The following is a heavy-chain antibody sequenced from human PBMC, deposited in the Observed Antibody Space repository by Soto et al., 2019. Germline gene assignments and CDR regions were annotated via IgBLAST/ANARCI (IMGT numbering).Heavy chain of an antibody. Sequence: EVHLVESGGDLVQPGGSLRLSCAASGFIFTNYWMSWVRQAPGKGLEWVANIKQDGSEKSYVDSVKGRFTISRDNAKHSLYLQMNSLRVEDTAVYYCARGSDTAMVTPQGYYFDYWGQGTLVTVSS. CDR3: ARGSDTAMVTPQGYYFDY. V-gene: IGHV3-7*01. J-gene: IGHJ4*02. CDR1: GFIFTNYW. CDR2: IKQDGSEK. D-gene: IGHD5-18*01.